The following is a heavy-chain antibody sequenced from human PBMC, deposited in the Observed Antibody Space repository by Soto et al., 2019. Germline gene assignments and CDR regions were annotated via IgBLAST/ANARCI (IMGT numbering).Heavy chain of an antibody. J-gene: IGHJ3*02. D-gene: IGHD3-22*01. CDR1: GGSISSGDYY. V-gene: IGHV4-30-4*01. Sequence: SETLSLTCTVSGGSISSGDYYWSWIRQPPGKGLEWIGYIYYSGSTYYNPSLKSRVTISVDTSRNQFSLKLSSVTAADTAVYYCARARIVVVNHDAFDIWGQGTMVTV. CDR2: IYYSGST. CDR3: ARARIVVVNHDAFDI.